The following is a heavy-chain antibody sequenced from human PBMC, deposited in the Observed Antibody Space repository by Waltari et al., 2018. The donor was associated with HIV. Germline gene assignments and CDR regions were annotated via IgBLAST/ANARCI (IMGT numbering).Heavy chain of an antibody. CDR2: IKQDGSEE. V-gene: IGHV3-7*03. CDR1: GFTFSSYW. CDR3: TTPVTTRG. Sequence: EVHLVESGGGLVQPGGSPRLPCAASGFTFSSYWMYWVRQAPGKGLEWVANIKQDGSEENYVDSVKGRFTISRDNAKNSMYLQMNSLRAEDTAVYYCTTPVTTRGWGQGTLVTVSS. J-gene: IGHJ4*02. D-gene: IGHD4-17*01.